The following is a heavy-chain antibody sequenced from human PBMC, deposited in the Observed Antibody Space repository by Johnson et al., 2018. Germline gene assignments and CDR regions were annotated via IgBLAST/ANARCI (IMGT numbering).Heavy chain of an antibody. CDR2: ISGGGHST. Sequence: VQLVESGGGLVQPGGSLRLSCAASRFTFSTYAMSWVRQAPGKGLEWVSVISGGGHSTYYTDSVKGRFTISRDNSKNTLYLQMNSLRAEDTAVYYCAKDNYDILTAYYSVGAFDMWGQGTMVTVSS. J-gene: IGHJ3*02. D-gene: IGHD3-9*01. V-gene: IGHV3-23*04. CDR1: RFTFSTYA. CDR3: AKDNYDILTAYYSVGAFDM.